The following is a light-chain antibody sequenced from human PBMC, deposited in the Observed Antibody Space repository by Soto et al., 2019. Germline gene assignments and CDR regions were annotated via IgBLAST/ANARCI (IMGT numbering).Light chain of an antibody. CDR2: GAS. CDR1: QSVSSSY. Sequence: DIVLTQSPGTLSLSPGERATLSCRASQSVSSSYLAWYQQNPGQAPRLLIYGASSRATGIPDRFSGSGSGTDFTLTISRLEPEDFAVYYCQQYGSSPPWTFGQGTKVEIK. CDR3: QQYGSSPPWT. J-gene: IGKJ1*01. V-gene: IGKV3-20*01.